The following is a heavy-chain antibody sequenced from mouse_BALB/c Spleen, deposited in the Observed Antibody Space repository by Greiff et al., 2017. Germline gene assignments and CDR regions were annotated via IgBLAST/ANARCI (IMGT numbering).Heavy chain of an antibody. D-gene: IGHD2-14*01. CDR2: ISSGSSTI. CDR1: GFTFSSFG. V-gene: IGHV5-17*02. CDR3: ARGYRYLYYAMDY. Sequence: EVQGVESGGGLVQPGGSRKLSCAASGFTFSSFGMHWVRQAPEKGLEWVAYISSGSSTIYYADTVKGRFTISRDNPKNTLFLQMTSLRSEDTAMYYCARGYRYLYYAMDYWGQGTSFTVSS. J-gene: IGHJ4*01.